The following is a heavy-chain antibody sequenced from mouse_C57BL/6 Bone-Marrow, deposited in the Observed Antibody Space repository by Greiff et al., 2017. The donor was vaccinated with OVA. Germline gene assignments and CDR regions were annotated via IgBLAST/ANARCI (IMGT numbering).Heavy chain of an antibody. CDR2: LNPNNGGT. J-gene: IGHJ3*01. Sequence: EVKLQQSGPELVKPGASVKISCKASGYTFTDYYMNWVKQSHGKSLEWIGDLNPNNGGTSYTQKFKGKATLTVDKSSSTAYMELSSLTSEDSAVYYCARSGSAYWGQGTLVTVSA. CDR3: ARSGSAY. D-gene: IGHD3-1*01. CDR1: GYTFTDYY. V-gene: IGHV1-26*01.